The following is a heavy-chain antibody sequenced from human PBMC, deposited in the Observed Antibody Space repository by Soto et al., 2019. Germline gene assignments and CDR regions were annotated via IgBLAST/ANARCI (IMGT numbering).Heavy chain of an antibody. V-gene: IGHV3-11*06. Sequence: GGSLRLSCAASGFTVSDYYMSWIRQAPGKGLEWLSYSSNSGTYTRYADSVKGRFSISRDNAKNSLYLQINSLRSEDTATYYCARSGDNYNVLDYWGQGTPVTVSS. J-gene: IGHJ4*02. D-gene: IGHD3-10*02. CDR3: ARSGDNYNVLDY. CDR2: SSNSGTYT. CDR1: GFTVSDYY.